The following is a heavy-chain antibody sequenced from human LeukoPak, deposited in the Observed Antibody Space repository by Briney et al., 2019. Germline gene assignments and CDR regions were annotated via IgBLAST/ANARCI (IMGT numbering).Heavy chain of an antibody. CDR2: IYTSGST. CDR3: ARIKIRFLGAPYAFDI. CDR1: GGSISSYY. V-gene: IGHV4-4*07. J-gene: IGHJ3*02. Sequence: SETLSLTCTVPGGSISSYYWSWIRQPAGKGLEWIGRIYTSGSTNYNPSLKSRVTISVDKSKNQFSLKLSSVTAADTAVYYCARIKIRFLGAPYAFDIWGQGTMVTVSS. D-gene: IGHD3-3*01.